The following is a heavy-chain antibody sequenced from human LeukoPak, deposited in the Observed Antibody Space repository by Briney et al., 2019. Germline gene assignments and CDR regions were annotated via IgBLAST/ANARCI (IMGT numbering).Heavy chain of an antibody. D-gene: IGHD7-27*01. V-gene: IGHV3-23*01. CDR3: AKDGGLWVSAHWGDS. Sequence: GGSLRLSCAASGFIFSSYAMSWVRQAPGKGLEWVSTITTSDGNTYYADSVKGRFTVSRGNSKNTLFLQMNSLRAEDTAVYYCAKDGGLWVSAHWGDSWGRGTLVTVSS. CDR1: GFIFSSYA. CDR2: ITTSDGNT. J-gene: IGHJ4*02.